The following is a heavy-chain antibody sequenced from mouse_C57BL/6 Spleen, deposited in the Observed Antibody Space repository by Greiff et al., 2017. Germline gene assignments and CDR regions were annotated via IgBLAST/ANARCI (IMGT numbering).Heavy chain of an antibody. Sequence: QVQLKESGAELVKPGASVKISCKASGYAFSSYWMNWVKQRPGKGLEWIGQIYPGDGDTNYNGKFKGKATLTADKSSSTAYMQLSSLTSEDSAVYCCARGGYYYGSSYWYFDVWGTGTTVTVSS. J-gene: IGHJ1*03. V-gene: IGHV1-80*01. CDR1: GYAFSSYW. CDR3: ARGGYYYGSSYWYFDV. CDR2: IYPGDGDT. D-gene: IGHD1-1*01.